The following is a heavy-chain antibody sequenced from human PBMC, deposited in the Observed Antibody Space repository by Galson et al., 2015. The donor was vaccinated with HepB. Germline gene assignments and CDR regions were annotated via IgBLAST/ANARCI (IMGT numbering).Heavy chain of an antibody. CDR3: TTVKGGELLPEYYYYYMDV. CDR1: GFTFSNAW. Sequence: SLRLSCAASGFTFSNAWMNWVRQAPGKGLEWVGRIKSKTDGGTTDYAAPVKGRFTISRDDSKNTLYLQMNSLKTEDTAVYYCTTVKGGELLPEYYYYYMDVWGKGTTVTVSS. D-gene: IGHD1-26*01. V-gene: IGHV3-15*07. J-gene: IGHJ6*03. CDR2: IKSKTDGGTT.